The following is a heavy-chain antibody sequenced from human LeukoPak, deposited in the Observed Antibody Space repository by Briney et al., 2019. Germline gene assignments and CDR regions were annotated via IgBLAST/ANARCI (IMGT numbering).Heavy chain of an antibody. Sequence: GGSLRLSCAASGFTFSGSAMHWVRQASGKGLEWVGFIRSKAYGGTTEYAASVKGRFTISRDDSKSIAYLQMNSLKTEDTAVYYCTTGGGDAFDIWGQGTMVTVSS. CDR3: TTGGGDAFDI. D-gene: IGHD4-23*01. CDR1: GFTFSGSA. V-gene: IGHV3-49*04. J-gene: IGHJ3*02. CDR2: IRSKAYGGTT.